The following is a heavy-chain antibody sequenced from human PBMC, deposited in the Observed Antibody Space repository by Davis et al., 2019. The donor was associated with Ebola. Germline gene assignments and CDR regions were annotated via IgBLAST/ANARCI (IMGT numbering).Heavy chain of an antibody. CDR2: VYYDGTT. Sequence: PGGSLRLPCAVYGESFSAYYWNWIRQSPGKGLEWIGNVYYDGTTNYNPSLKSRLTLSMDTSKKQFSLKVTSVTAADTAVYYCARRGKWLRSYHMDVWGKGTTVTVSS. D-gene: IGHD5-12*01. V-gene: IGHV4-34*10. J-gene: IGHJ6*03. CDR3: ARRGKWLRSYHMDV. CDR1: GESFSAYY.